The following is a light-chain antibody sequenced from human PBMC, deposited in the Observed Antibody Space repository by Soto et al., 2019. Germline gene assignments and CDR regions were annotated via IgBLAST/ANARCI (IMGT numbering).Light chain of an antibody. V-gene: IGKV3-11*01. Sequence: EIVLTQSPATLSLSPGERATLSCRASQSVSSYLAWYQQKPCQAPRLLIYDASNTATAIPARFSGSGSGTDFTLTISSLEPEDFAVYYCQQRSNWPMYTFGQGTKLEIK. CDR2: DAS. CDR3: QQRSNWPMYT. J-gene: IGKJ2*01. CDR1: QSVSSY.